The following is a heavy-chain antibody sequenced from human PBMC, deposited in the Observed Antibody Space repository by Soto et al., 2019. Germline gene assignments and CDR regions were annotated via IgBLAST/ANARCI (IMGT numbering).Heavy chain of an antibody. V-gene: IGHV3-7*03. CDR2: IKQDGSEK. Sequence: LRLSCAASGFTFSSYWMSWVRQAPGKGLEWVANIKQDGSEKYYVDSVKGRFTISRDNAKNSLYLQMNSLRAEDTAVYYCAMGKEWFGGIPGYWGQGTLVTVSS. CDR1: GFTFSSYW. D-gene: IGHD3-10*01. J-gene: IGHJ4*02. CDR3: AMGKEWFGGIPGY.